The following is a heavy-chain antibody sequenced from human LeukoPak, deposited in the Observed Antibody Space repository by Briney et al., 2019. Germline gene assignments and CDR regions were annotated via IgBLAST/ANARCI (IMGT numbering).Heavy chain of an antibody. D-gene: IGHD1-26*01. V-gene: IGHV3-74*01. CDR2: INSDGSRT. Sequence: GGSLRLSCAASGFSFSRYWMHWVRQAPGKGLVWVSRINSDGSRTSYADSVKGRFTISRDNAKNTLYLHMSSLRAEDTAVYYCAKDSGWKWEDPGKGIDYWGQGTLVTVSS. J-gene: IGHJ4*02. CDR3: AKDSGWKWEDPGKGIDY. CDR1: GFSFSRYW.